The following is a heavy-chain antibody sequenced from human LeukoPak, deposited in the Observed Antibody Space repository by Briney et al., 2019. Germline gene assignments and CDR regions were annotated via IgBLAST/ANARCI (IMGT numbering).Heavy chain of an antibody. CDR1: GGSISSYY. V-gene: IGHV4-59*01. D-gene: IGHD1-26*01. J-gene: IGHJ3*02. CDR3: ARDPLDSGSPWAFDI. CDR2: IYYSGSN. Sequence: SETLSLTCTVSGGSISSYYWSWIRQPPGKGLEWIGYIYYSGSNNYNPSLKSRVTISVDTSKNQFSLKLSSVTAADTAVYYCARDPLDSGSPWAFDIWGQGTMVTVSS.